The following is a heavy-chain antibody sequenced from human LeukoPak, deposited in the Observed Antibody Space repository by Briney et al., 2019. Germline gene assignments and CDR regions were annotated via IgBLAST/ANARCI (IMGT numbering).Heavy chain of an antibody. Sequence: GGSLRLSCAASGFTFSSYAMSWVRQAPGKRLEWVSAISGSGGSTYYADSVKGRFTISRDNSKNTLYLQMNSLRAEDTAVYYCAKDSRDCSGGSCVDYWGQGTLVTVSS. J-gene: IGHJ4*02. CDR2: ISGSGGST. CDR3: AKDSRDCSGGSCVDY. CDR1: GFTFSSYA. D-gene: IGHD2-15*01. V-gene: IGHV3-23*01.